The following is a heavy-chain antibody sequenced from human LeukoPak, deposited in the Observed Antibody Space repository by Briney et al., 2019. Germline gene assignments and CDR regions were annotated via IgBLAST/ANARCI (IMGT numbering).Heavy chain of an antibody. CDR3: ARFPTGTGTPYYYYYMDV. J-gene: IGHJ6*03. D-gene: IGHD1-14*01. CDR1: GASISSYY. CDR2: IYYSGST. Sequence: PSETLSLTCSVSGASISSYYWSWIRQPPGKGLEWIGYIYYSGSTNYNPSLKSRVTISVDTSKNQFSLKLSSVTAADTAVYYCARFPTGTGTPYYYYYMDVWGKGTTVTISS. V-gene: IGHV4-59*12.